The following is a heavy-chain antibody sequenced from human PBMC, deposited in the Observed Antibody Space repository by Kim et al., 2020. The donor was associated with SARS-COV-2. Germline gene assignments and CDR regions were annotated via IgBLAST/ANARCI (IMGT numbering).Heavy chain of an antibody. CDR1: GYSFTSYW. J-gene: IGHJ3*02. V-gene: IGHV5-51*01. CDR2: IYPGDSDT. Sequence: GESLKISCKGSGYSFTSYWIGWVRQMPGKGLEWMGIIYPGDSDTRYSPSFQGQVTISADKSISTAYLQWRSLKASDTAMYYCARVGDYDILTGYQPNAFDIWGQGTMVTVSS. CDR3: ARVGDYDILTGYQPNAFDI. D-gene: IGHD3-9*01.